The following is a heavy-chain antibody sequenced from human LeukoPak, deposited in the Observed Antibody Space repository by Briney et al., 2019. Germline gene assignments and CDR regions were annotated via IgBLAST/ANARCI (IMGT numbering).Heavy chain of an antibody. CDR1: GFTFSSYE. D-gene: IGHD3-22*01. V-gene: IGHV3-48*03. J-gene: IGHJ6*04. CDR2: ISSSGSTI. CDR3: AELGITMIAGV. Sequence: GGSLRLSCAASGFTFSSYEMNWVRQAPGKGLEWVSYISSSGSTIYYADSVKGGFTISRDNAKNSLYLQMNSLRAEDTAVYYCAELGITMIAGVWGKGTTVTISS.